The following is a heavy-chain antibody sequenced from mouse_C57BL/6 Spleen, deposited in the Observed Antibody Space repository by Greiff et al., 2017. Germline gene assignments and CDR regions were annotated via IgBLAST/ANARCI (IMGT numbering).Heavy chain of an antibody. Sequence: EVQLVESGPGLVKPSQSLSLTCSVTGYSITSGYYWNWIRQFPGNKLEWMGYISYDGSNNYNPSLKNRISITRDTSKNQFFLKLNSVTTEDTATYYCASGIYYDYEAYWGQGTLVTVSA. V-gene: IGHV3-6*01. J-gene: IGHJ3*01. CDR3: ASGIYYDYEAY. D-gene: IGHD2-4*01. CDR2: ISYDGSN. CDR1: GYSITSGYY.